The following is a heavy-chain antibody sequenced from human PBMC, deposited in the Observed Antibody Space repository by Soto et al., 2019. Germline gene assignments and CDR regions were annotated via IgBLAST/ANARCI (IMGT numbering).Heavy chain of an antibody. J-gene: IGHJ4*02. CDR2: ISWNSGSI. D-gene: IGHD3-3*01. V-gene: IGHV3-9*01. CDR3: AKGYAIFGVVPYYFDY. CDR1: GFTFDDYA. Sequence: GGSLRLSCAASGFTFDDYAMHWVRQAPGKGLEWVSGISWNSGSIGYADSVKGRFTISRDNAKNSLYLQMNSLRAEDTALYYCAKGYAIFGVVPYYFDYWGQGTLVTVSS.